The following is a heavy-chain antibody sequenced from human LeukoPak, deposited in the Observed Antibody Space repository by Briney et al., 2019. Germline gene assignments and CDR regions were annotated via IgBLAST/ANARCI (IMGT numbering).Heavy chain of an antibody. Sequence: ASVKVSCKASGYTFTGYYMHWVRQAPGQGLEWMGWINPNSGGTNYAQKFQGRVTMTRDTPISTAYMELSRLRSDDTAVYYCARGLSGFYPYFDYWGQGTLVTVSS. D-gene: IGHD3-22*01. J-gene: IGHJ4*02. CDR1: GYTFTGYY. V-gene: IGHV1-2*02. CDR2: INPNSGGT. CDR3: ARGLSGFYPYFDY.